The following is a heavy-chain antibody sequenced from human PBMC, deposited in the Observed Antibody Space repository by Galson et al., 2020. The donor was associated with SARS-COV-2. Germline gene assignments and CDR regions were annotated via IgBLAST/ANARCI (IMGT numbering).Heavy chain of an antibody. V-gene: IGHV4-61*01. CDR2: ISYSGTT. Sequence: ASETLSLTCTVSGGSVTSDSYYWSWIRQPPGKGLEWIGYISYSGTTNYNPSLKSRVTISVDTSKNQFSLRLSSVTAADTAVYYCASLYCTRKSCYVRGWGQGTLVTVSS. D-gene: IGHD2-2*01. J-gene: IGHJ4*02. CDR3: ASLYCTRKSCYVRG. CDR1: GGSVTSDSYY.